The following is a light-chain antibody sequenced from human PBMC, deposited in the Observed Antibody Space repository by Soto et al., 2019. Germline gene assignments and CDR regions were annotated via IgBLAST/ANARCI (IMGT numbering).Light chain of an antibody. CDR3: QQSHITTLFT. J-gene: IGKJ2*01. Sequence: DIQMTQSPSSLSASIGDRVTITCRARQNINSHLNWYQQKPGKAPKVLIYAASRLQSGVPLRFSGSGSGTEFTLTISSLEPEDFATYYCQQSHITTLFTFGKGTKLEIK. V-gene: IGKV1-39*01. CDR2: AAS. CDR1: QNINSH.